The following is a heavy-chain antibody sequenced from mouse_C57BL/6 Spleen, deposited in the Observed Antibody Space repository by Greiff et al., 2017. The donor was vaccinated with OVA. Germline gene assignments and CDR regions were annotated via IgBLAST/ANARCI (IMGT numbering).Heavy chain of an antibody. CDR2: INPSTGGT. CDR3: ARDGYYVPWYFDV. Sequence: EVQVVESGPELVKPGASVKISCKASGYSFTGYYMNWVKQSPEKSLEWIGEINPSTGGTTYNQKFKAKATLTVDKSSSTAYMQLKSLTSEDSAVYYCARDGYYVPWYFDVWGTGTTVTVSS. V-gene: IGHV1-42*01. J-gene: IGHJ1*03. CDR1: GYSFTGYY. D-gene: IGHD2-3*01.